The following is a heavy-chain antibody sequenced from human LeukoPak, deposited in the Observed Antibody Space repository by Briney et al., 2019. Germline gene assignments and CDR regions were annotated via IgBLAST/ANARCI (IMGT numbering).Heavy chain of an antibody. V-gene: IGHV1-2*06. CDR2: INPNSGGT. CDR3: ASLSSTSDY. J-gene: IGHJ4*02. D-gene: IGHD6-13*01. Sequence: ASVKVSCKTSGAPFTGYCMHWVRPAPGQVLEWMGRINPNSGGTNYAQKFQGRVTMTRDTSISTAYMELSRLRSDDTAVYYCASLSSTSDYWGQGTLVTVSS. CDR1: GAPFTGYC.